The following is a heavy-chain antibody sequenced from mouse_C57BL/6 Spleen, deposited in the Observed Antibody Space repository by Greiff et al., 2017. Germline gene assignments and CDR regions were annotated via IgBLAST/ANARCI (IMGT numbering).Heavy chain of an antibody. Sequence: IQLQQPGAELVKPGASVKVSCKASGYTFTSYWMHWVKQRPGQGLEWIGRIHPSDSDTNYNQKFKGKATLTVDKSSSTAYMQLSSLTSEDSAVYYCARDYDRGDAMDYWGQGTSVTVSS. J-gene: IGHJ4*01. CDR2: IHPSDSDT. V-gene: IGHV1-74*01. CDR3: ARDYDRGDAMDY. D-gene: IGHD2-4*01. CDR1: GYTFTSYW.